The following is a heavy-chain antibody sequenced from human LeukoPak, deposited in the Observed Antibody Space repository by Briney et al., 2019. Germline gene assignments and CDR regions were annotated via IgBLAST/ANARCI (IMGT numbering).Heavy chain of an antibody. V-gene: IGHV4-59*01. CDR2: IYYSGST. Sequence: SETLSLTCTVSGGSISSYYWSWIRQPPGKGLEWVGYIYYSGSTNYNPSLKSRVTISVDTSKNQFSLKLSSVTAADTAVYYCARDPHYYDSSGYLNYFDYWGQGTLVTVSS. D-gene: IGHD3-22*01. CDR3: ARDPHYYDSSGYLNYFDY. CDR1: GGSISSYY. J-gene: IGHJ4*02.